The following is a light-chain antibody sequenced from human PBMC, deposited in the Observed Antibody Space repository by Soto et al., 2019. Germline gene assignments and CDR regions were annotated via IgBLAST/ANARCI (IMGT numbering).Light chain of an antibody. V-gene: IGKV3-20*01. Sequence: ETVLTQSPGTVSLSPGERATLSCRASQTIRSNYLAWYRQTPGQAPRLLIYGASNRATGIADRFSGSGSGTDFTLIISRLEPEDFALYYCQQYGSSPWTFGQWTKVEIK. J-gene: IGKJ1*01. CDR1: QTIRSNY. CDR2: GAS. CDR3: QQYGSSPWT.